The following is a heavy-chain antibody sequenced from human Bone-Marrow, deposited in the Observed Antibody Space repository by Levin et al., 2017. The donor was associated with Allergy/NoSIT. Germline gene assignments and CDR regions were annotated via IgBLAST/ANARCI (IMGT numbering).Heavy chain of an antibody. Sequence: SGGSLRLSFSSSFFPFLLSSLPFFLPSPFKGLAWVAFIWFDGTNKYYADSVKGRFTISRDNSKNTLYLQMNSLSAEATAVYYCAKAGRNTDWNPYYFDYWGQGTLATVSS. D-gene: IGHD1-1*01. CDR2: IWFDGTNK. CDR1: FFPFLLSS. V-gene: IGHV3-30*02. J-gene: IGHJ4*02. CDR3: AKAGRNTDWNPYYFDY.